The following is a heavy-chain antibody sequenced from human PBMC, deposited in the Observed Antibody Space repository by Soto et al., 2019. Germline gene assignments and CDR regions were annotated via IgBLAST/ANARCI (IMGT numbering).Heavy chain of an antibody. V-gene: IGHV3-74*01. CDR3: ARGDIAAETFFYYYGMDL. J-gene: IGHJ6*02. D-gene: IGHD6-13*01. Sequence: QLVESGGGLVQPGGSLRLSCAASGFTLNNYWMHWVRQAPGMGLVWVSRINGDATSTSYADSVKGRFTISRDNARNTLYLQMNSLRAEHTALYYYARGDIAAETFFYYYGMDLWGQGTTVTVS. CDR2: INGDATST. CDR1: GFTLNNYW.